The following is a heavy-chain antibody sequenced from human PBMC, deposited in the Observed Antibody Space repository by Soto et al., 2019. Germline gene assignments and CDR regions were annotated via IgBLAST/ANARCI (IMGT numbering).Heavy chain of an antibody. J-gene: IGHJ6*02. D-gene: IGHD3-22*01. V-gene: IGHV4-31*03. Sequence: QVQLQESGPGLVEPSQTLTLACSVSGGSISSGGYYWSRIRQHPGKGLEWIGYIYYSGSTYYNPSLKSRVTISVDTSKNQFSLKLSSVTAADTAVYYCARHNYDSSGTAVDVWGQGTTVTVSS. CDR1: GGSISSGGYY. CDR2: IYYSGST. CDR3: ARHNYDSSGTAVDV.